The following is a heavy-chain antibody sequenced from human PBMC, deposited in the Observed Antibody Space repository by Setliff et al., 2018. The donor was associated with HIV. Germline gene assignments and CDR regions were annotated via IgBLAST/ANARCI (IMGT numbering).Heavy chain of an antibody. D-gene: IGHD6-6*01. CDR1: GGTFSSYT. Sequence: ASVKVSCKASGGTFSSYTFSWVRQAPGQGLEWMGWMSTYNGNTNYAQKVQGRVTMTRNTSISTAYMDLSSLRSEDTAVYYCARDPTGGAARFDYWGQGTPVTVSS. J-gene: IGHJ4*02. CDR3: ARDPTGGAARFDY. CDR2: MSTYNGNT. V-gene: IGHV1-8*02.